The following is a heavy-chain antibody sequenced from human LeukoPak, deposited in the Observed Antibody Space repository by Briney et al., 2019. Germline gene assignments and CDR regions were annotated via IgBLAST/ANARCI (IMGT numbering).Heavy chain of an antibody. Sequence: PSGGSLRLSCAASGFTFSSYSMNWVRQAPGKGREWVSFISSSSSTIYYADSGKGRFTISRDNAKNSLYLQMNSLTAEDTAVYYCAKDNVLRYFGWLGTYYHGMDVWGQGTTVTVSS. CDR3: AKDNVLRYFGWLGTYYHGMDV. CDR2: ISSSSSTI. V-gene: IGHV3-48*04. D-gene: IGHD3-9*01. J-gene: IGHJ6*02. CDR1: GFTFSSYS.